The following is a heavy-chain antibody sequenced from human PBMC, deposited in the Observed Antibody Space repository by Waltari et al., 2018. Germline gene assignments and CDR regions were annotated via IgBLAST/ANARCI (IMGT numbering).Heavy chain of an antibody. Sequence: QVQLVQSGAEVKKPGSSVKVSCKASGGTFSSYAISWVRQAPGQGLEWMGGSITICGTENDAQKFQGRVTITADESTSTAYMELSSLRSEDTAVYYCARAVVNYEFWSGYYTGGMDVWGQGTTVTVSS. CDR3: ARAVVNYEFWSGYYTGGMDV. CDR1: GGTFSSYA. V-gene: IGHV1-69*01. J-gene: IGHJ6*02. D-gene: IGHD3-3*01. CDR2: SITICGTE.